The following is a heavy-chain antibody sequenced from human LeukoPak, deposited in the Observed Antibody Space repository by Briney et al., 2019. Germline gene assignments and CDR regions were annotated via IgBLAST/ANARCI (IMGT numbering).Heavy chain of an antibody. V-gene: IGHV4-39*01. CDR2: IYYSGST. CDR3: ARSSVVLREGFDY. D-gene: IGHD3-10*01. Sequence: PSETLSLTCTVSGGSISSSSYYWGWIRQPPGKGLEWNGSIYYSGSTYYNPSLKSRATISVDTSKNQFSLKLSSVTAADTSVYYCARSSVVLREGFDYWGRGTLVTVSS. CDR1: GGSISSSSYY. J-gene: IGHJ4*02.